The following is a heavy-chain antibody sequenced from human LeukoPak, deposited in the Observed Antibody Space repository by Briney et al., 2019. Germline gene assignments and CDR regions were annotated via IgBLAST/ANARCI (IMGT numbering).Heavy chain of an antibody. J-gene: IGHJ1*01. D-gene: IGHD6-19*01. CDR2: INHSGST. CDR3: ARGPRQWLPRGYFQH. V-gene: IGHV4-34*01. CDR1: GGSFSGYY. Sequence: PSETLSLTCAVYGGSFSGYYWSWIRQPPGKGLEWIGEINHSGSTNYNPSLKSRVTISVDTSKNQFSLKLSSVTAADTAVYYCARGPRQWLPRGYFQHWGQGTLVTVSS.